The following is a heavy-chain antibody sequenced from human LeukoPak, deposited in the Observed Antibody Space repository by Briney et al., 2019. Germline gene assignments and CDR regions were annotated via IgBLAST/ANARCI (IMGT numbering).Heavy chain of an antibody. CDR2: IYYSGST. D-gene: IGHD3-22*01. V-gene: IGHV4-39*01. CDR3: ASSSGYTSFDY. Sequence: PSETLSLTCTVSGGSIGSSSYYWGWIRQPPGKGLEWIGSIYYSGSTYYNPSLKSRVTISVDTSKNQFSLKLSSVTAADTAVYYCASSSGYTSFDYWGQGTLVTVSS. CDR1: GGSIGSSSYY. J-gene: IGHJ4*02.